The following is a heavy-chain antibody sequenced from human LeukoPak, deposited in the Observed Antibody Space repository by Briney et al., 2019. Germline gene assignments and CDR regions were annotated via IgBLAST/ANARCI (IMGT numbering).Heavy chain of an antibody. CDR3: ARLNFVDDY. V-gene: IGHV3-66*01. J-gene: IGHJ4*02. Sequence: GGSLRLSCAASGFTVSSKYINWVRQAPGKGLEWVSLIYGSTSADYADSVKGRFTISRDNSMNTVYLQMNSLRAEDTAIYYCARLNFVDDYWGQGTLVAVSS. CDR1: GFTVSSKY. CDR2: IYGSTSA. D-gene: IGHD3-16*02.